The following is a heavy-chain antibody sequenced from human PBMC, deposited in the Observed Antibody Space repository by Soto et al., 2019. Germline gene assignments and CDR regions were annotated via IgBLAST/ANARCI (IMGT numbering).Heavy chain of an antibody. CDR1: GGSISSYY. CDR2: IYYSGST. V-gene: IGHV4-59*01. D-gene: IGHD6-13*01. Sequence: PSETLSLTCTVSGGSISSYYWSWIRQPPGKGLEWIGYIYYSGSTNYNPSLKSRVTISVDTSKNQFSLKLSSVTAADTAVYYCARYSSSWYGYFEYWGQGTLVTVSS. CDR3: ARYSSSWYGYFEY. J-gene: IGHJ4*02.